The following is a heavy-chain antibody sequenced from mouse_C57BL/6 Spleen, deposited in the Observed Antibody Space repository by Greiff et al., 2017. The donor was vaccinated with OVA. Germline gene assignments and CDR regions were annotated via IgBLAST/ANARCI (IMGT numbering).Heavy chain of an antibody. CDR1: GYAFSSSW. CDR2: IYPGDGDT. V-gene: IGHV1-82*01. J-gene: IGHJ4*01. D-gene: IGHD2-1*01. CDR3: ARGDGNYVDYYAMDY. Sequence: QVQLKQSGPELVKPGASVKISCKASGYAFSSSWMNWVKQRPGKGLEWIGRIYPGDGDTNYNGKFKGKATLTADKSSSTAYMQLSSLTSEDSAVYFCARGDGNYVDYYAMDYWGQGTSVTVSS.